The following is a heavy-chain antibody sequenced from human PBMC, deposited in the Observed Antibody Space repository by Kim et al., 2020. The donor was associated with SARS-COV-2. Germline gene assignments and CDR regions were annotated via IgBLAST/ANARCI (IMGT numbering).Heavy chain of an antibody. V-gene: IGHV3-21*01. CDR3: ARVRYGISSYYYGMDV. CDR2: ISGSSSYI. CDR1: GFTFTTYS. Sequence: GGSLRLSCAASGFTFTTYSMNWVRQAPGKGLEWVSLISGSSSYIYYADSLKGRFTISRDNAKNSLYLQMNSLRAEDTAVYYCARVRYGISSYYYGMDVWGQGTTVTVSS. D-gene: IGHD3-3*01. J-gene: IGHJ6*02.